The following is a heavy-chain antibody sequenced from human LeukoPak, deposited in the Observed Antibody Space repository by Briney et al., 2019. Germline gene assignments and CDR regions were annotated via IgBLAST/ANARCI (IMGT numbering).Heavy chain of an antibody. V-gene: IGHV4-59*01. Sequence: SETLSLTCTVSGGSISSYFWSWLRQPPGKGLEWIGYIYYSGSTSYNPSLKSRVTISVDTSTNQFSLKLSSVTAADTAVYYCARATGEYSSARPLDYWGQGTLVTVSS. D-gene: IGHD6-25*01. CDR2: IYYSGST. CDR1: GGSISSYF. J-gene: IGHJ4*02. CDR3: ARATGEYSSARPLDY.